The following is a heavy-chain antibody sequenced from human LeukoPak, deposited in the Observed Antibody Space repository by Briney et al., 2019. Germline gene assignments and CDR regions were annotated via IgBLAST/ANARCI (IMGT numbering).Heavy chain of an antibody. D-gene: IGHD1-26*01. CDR1: GFTFNDYY. CDR3: ARGGSLDY. J-gene: IGHJ4*02. V-gene: IGHV3-66*01. Sequence: GGSLRLSCAASGFTFNDYYMSWVRQAPGKGLEWVSVIYSGGSTYYADSVKGRFTISRDNSKNTLYLQMNSLRAEDTAVYYCARGGSLDYWGQGTLVTVSS. CDR2: IYSGGST.